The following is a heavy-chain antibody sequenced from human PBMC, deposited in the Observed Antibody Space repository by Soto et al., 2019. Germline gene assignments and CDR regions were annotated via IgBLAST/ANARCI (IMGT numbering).Heavy chain of an antibody. J-gene: IGHJ3*02. CDR1: GFTFDDYA. D-gene: IGHD4-17*01. Sequence: GGSLRLSSAASGFTFDDYAVHWVRQAPGKGLEWVSGISWNSGSIGYADSVKGRFTISRDNAKNSLYLQMNSLRAEDTALYYCAKERGRYGDDDAFDIWGQGTMVTVSS. CDR3: AKERGRYGDDDAFDI. V-gene: IGHV3-9*01. CDR2: ISWNSGSI.